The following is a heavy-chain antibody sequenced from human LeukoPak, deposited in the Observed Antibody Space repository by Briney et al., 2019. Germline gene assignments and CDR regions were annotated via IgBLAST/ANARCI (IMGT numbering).Heavy chain of an antibody. CDR2: INTYGTIT. V-gene: IGHV3-74*01. Sequence: GGSLRLSCAASGFTFSSYWMYWVRQAPGKGLVWVSRINTYGTITNYADSVKGRFTISRDNAKNMLYLQMNSLRAEDTAVYYCASSAYDYGYWGQGTLVTVSS. D-gene: IGHD3-22*01. J-gene: IGHJ4*02. CDR1: GFTFSSYW. CDR3: ASSAYDYGY.